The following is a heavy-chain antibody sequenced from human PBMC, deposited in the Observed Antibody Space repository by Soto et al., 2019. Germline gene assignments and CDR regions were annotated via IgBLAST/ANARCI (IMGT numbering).Heavy chain of an antibody. Sequence: ASVKVSCKASGYTFTSYAMHWVRQAPGQRLEWMGWINAGNGNTKYSQKFQGRVTITRDTSASTAYMELSSLRSEDTAVYYCARGIAAPGTCITYYFAYWVQGTLVTVS. CDR2: INAGNGNT. J-gene: IGHJ4*02. D-gene: IGHD6-13*01. V-gene: IGHV1-3*01. CDR1: GYTFTSYA. CDR3: ARGIAAPGTCITYYFAY.